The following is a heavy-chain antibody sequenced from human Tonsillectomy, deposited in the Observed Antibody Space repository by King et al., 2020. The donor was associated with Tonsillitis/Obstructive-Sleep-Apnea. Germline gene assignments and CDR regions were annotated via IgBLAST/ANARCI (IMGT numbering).Heavy chain of an antibody. CDR3: TTESRIVVVITTYAFDI. CDR2: IKSKTDGGTT. Sequence: VQLVESGGGLVKPGGSLRLSGAASGFTFSNAWMSWVRQAPGKGLEWVGRIKSKTDGGTTDYAAPVKGRFTISRDDSKNTLYLQMNSLKTEDTAVYYCTTESRIVVVITTYAFDIWGQGTMVTVSS. D-gene: IGHD3-22*01. V-gene: IGHV3-15*01. CDR1: GFTFSNAW. J-gene: IGHJ3*02.